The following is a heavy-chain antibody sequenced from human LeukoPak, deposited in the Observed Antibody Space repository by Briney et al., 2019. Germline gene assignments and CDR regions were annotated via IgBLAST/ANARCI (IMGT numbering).Heavy chain of an antibody. J-gene: IGHJ5*02. Sequence: GGSLRLSCTVSGFIFSDSWMAWSRQAPGKGLEWVAIIEKNGSGKNYVDSVKGRFIISRDNAKNSLFLQMDSLKVEDTAIYYCTTDRWYSADHWGQGTLVTVSS. D-gene: IGHD2-15*01. CDR3: TTDRWYSADH. CDR1: GFIFSDSW. CDR2: IEKNGSGK. V-gene: IGHV3-7*03.